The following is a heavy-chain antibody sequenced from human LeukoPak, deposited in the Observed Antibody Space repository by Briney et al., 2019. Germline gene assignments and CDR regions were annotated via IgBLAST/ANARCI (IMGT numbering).Heavy chain of an antibody. CDR3: AGSPKYSSSWYEYFQH. J-gene: IGHJ1*01. V-gene: IGHV3-30*01. Sequence: PGGSLRLSCAASGFTFSSYAMHWVRQAPGKGLEWVAAISHDGSNKYHADSVKGRFTISRDNSKNTVHLQMNSLRAEDTAVYFCAGSPKYSSSWYEYFQHWGQGTLVTVSS. CDR2: ISHDGSNK. CDR1: GFTFSSYA. D-gene: IGHD6-13*01.